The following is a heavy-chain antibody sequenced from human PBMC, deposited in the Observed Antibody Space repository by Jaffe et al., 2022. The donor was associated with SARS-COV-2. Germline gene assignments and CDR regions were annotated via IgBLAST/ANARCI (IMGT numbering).Heavy chain of an antibody. V-gene: IGHV4-39*01. CDR2: ILYSGTT. D-gene: IGHD5-12*01. CDR1: GGSISSSSYY. Sequence: QLQLQESGPGLVKPSETLSLTCTVSGGSISSSSYYWGWIRQPPGKGLEWIGSILYSGTTFYNPSLKSRLTISVDTSKNQFSLKLSSVTAADTAVYYCARRLVVATIDYWGQGTLVTVSS. CDR3: ARRLVVATIDY. J-gene: IGHJ4*02.